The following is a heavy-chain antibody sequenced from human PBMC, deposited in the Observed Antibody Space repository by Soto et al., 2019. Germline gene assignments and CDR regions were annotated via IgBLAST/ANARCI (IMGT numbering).Heavy chain of an antibody. J-gene: IGHJ6*03. Sequence: QVQLVQSGAEVKKPGSSVRISCAASGATFNDYTFTWVRRAPGQGLEWMGRVIPLLDASNYAEKFQDRVTITADRSTSTVYMELSGLKSEDSAIYYCASGKSQMTQDRRGFYYYMDVWGKGTTVTVSS. CDR3: ASGKSQMTQDRRGFYYYMDV. V-gene: IGHV1-69*08. CDR1: GATFNDYT. CDR2: VIPLLDAS. D-gene: IGHD2-15*01.